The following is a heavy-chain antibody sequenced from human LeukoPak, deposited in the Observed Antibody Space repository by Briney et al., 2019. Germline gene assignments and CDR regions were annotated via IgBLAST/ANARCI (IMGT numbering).Heavy chain of an antibody. CDR2: IKQDGSEK. V-gene: IGHV3-7*01. Sequence: GGSLRLPCAASGFTFSSYWMSWVRQAPGEGLEWVANIKQDGSEKYYVDSEEGRSTISRDNAKNALSLQKNSLSAEDTAVYYCARTAGGNVFDYWGQGTLVTVSS. D-gene: IGHD4-23*01. J-gene: IGHJ4*02. CDR1: GFTFSSYW. CDR3: ARTAGGNVFDY.